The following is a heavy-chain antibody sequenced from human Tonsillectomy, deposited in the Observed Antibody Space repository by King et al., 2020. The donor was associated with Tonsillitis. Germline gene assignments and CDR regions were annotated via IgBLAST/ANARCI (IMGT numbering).Heavy chain of an antibody. J-gene: IGHJ6*03. D-gene: IGHD3-10*01. V-gene: IGHV5-51*01. CDR2: IFPGDSET. CDR3: ARQNYGSGGMSYMDV. CDR1: GYDFADYW. Sequence: DVQLVQSGAEVKKPGESLKISCQVSGYDFADYWIGWVRQLAGKRLEWMGLIFPGDSETRYSPSFQGQVTISADKSISTAYLQWSSLKASDTDIYYCARQNYGSGGMSYMDVWGRGTTVTVSS.